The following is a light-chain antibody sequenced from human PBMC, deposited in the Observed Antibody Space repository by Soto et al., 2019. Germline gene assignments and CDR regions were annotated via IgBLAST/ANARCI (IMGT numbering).Light chain of an antibody. V-gene: IGKV3-20*01. J-gene: IGKJ4*01. CDR1: QSVSSSY. CDR2: DAS. Sequence: EIVLRQSPGTLSLSPGERATLSCRASQSVSSSYLAWYQQKPGQAPRLLIYDASSRATGIPDRFSGSGSGTDFTLTISRLEPEDFAVYYCQQYGSSPTFGGGTKVDIK. CDR3: QQYGSSPT.